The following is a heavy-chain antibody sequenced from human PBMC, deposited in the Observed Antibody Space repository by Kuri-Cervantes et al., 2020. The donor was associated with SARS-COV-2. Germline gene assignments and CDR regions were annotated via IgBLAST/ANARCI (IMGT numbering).Heavy chain of an antibody. J-gene: IGHJ6*03. D-gene: IGHD6-13*01. CDR3: AKDLIAAAGNDYFYMDV. CDR1: GFTFSNYG. CDR2: IRYDGNYK. V-gene: IGHV3-30*02. Sequence: GGSLRLSCAASGFTFSNYGMFWVRQAPGKGLEWVAFIRYDGNYKTYADAVKGRFTISRDNSKNTLYLQMDNLRAEDRAVYYCAKDLIAAAGNDYFYMDVWGTGTTVTVSS.